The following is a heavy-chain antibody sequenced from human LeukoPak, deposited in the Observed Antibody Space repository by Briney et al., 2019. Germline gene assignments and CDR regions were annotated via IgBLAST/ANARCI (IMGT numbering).Heavy chain of an antibody. J-gene: IGHJ4*02. D-gene: IGHD4-17*01. V-gene: IGHV4-39*07. CDR2: IFYSGTT. CDR1: GGSLTSGHNY. CDR3: TREENYGDYPRTVILDY. Sequence: SETLSLTCTVSGGSLTSGHNYWGWIRQAPGTGLEWIGSIFYSGTTYYNPSLKSRVTMSIDTSKNQFSLNLISVTAADTAVYFCTREENYGDYPRTVILDYWGQGVLVTVSS.